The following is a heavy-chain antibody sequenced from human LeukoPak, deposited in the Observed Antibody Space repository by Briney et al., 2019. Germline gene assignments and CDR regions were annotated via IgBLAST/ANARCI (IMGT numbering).Heavy chain of an antibody. V-gene: IGHV3-23*01. CDR2: ISGSGGST. Sequence: GGSLRLSCAASGFTFSSYAMSWVRQAPGKGLEWVSGISGSGGSTFFADSVKGRFTISRDSSKNTLYLQMNSLRAEDTAVYYCAKCRGIQLFYYYMDVWGKGTTVTVSS. D-gene: IGHD5-18*01. J-gene: IGHJ6*03. CDR1: GFTFSSYA. CDR3: AKCRGIQLFYYYMDV.